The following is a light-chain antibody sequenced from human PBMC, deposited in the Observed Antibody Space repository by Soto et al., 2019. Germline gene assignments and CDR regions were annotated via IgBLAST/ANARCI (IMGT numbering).Light chain of an antibody. CDR3: QQYNNWPQK. Sequence: SVVTHYRAALSFSPGGTTTLRCWASESVGRHLAWYHQKPGQAPKLLIFDASTRATGVPARFSGSGSGTEFTLTVSSLQSEDIAVYFCQQYNNWPQKFGQGTRLEIK. J-gene: IGKJ5*01. V-gene: IGKV3-15*01. CDR2: DAS. CDR1: ESVGRH.